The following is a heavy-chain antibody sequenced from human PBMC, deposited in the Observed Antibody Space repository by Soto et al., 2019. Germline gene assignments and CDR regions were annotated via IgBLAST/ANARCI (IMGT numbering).Heavy chain of an antibody. CDR1: GFTFNNAW. J-gene: IGHJ4*02. CDR3: TAHVLFRSFDWLPSFDF. V-gene: IGHV3-15*01. Sequence: PGGSLRLSCTASGFTFNNAWMSWVRQAPGKGLEWVGRVKSKTAGETIDYGAPVKGRFTISRDDSENTLYLQMNTLKTEDTAVYYCTAHVLFRSFDWLPSFDFWGQGSLVTVSS. D-gene: IGHD3-9*01. CDR2: VKSKTAGETI.